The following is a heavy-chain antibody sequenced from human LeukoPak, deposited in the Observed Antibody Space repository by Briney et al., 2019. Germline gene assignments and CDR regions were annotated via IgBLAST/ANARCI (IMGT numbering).Heavy chain of an antibody. CDR1: GFTFSSYE. D-gene: IGHD6-19*01. J-gene: IGHJ4*02. CDR3: AKDSTKYRRGWYVSFAY. CDR2: ISSSSSTI. Sequence: PGGSLRLSCAASGFTFSSYEMNWVRQAPGKGLEWVSYISSSSSTIYYADSVKGRFTISRDNAKKSLYMQMNSLRAEDTAVYYCAKDSTKYRRGWYVSFAYWGQGSLVTVSS. V-gene: IGHV3-48*01.